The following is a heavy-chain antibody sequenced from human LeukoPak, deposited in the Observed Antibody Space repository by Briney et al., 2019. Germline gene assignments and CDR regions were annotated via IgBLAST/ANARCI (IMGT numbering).Heavy chain of an antibody. D-gene: IGHD5-12*01. CDR1: GFTFSDYY. CDR2: ISSSGSTI. V-gene: IGHV3-11*01. J-gene: IGHJ4*02. Sequence: GGSLRLSCAASGFTFSDYYMSWIRQAPGKGLEWVSYISSSGSTIYYADSVKGRFTISRDNAKNSLYLQMNSLRAEDTAVYYCAKDSATMYYFDYWGQGTLVTVSS. CDR3: AKDSATMYYFDY.